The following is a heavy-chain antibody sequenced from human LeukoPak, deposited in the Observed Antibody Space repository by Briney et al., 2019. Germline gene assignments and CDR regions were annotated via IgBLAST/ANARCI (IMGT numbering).Heavy chain of an antibody. CDR3: ARDLIRDPRFDP. CDR2: IIPIFGTA. D-gene: IGHD3-10*01. Sequence: SVKVSCKASGGTFSSYAISWVRQAPGQGLEWMGGIIPIFGTANYAQKFQGRVTITADESTSTAYMELSSLRSEDTAVYYCARDLIRDPRFDPWGQGTLVTVSS. J-gene: IGHJ5*02. V-gene: IGHV1-69*13. CDR1: GGTFSSYA.